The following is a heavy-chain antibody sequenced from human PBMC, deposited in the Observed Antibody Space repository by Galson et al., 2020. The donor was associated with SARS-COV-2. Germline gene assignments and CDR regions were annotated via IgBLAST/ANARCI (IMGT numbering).Heavy chain of an antibody. D-gene: IGHD5-12*01. V-gene: IGHV1-18*04. J-gene: IGHJ6*03. CDR3: ARMVATFDFPYYYCYMDF. Sequence: ASVTVSCKASGSTFPSYGISWVRQAPGQGLEWMGWISAYNGNTNYAQKLQGRVPMTTDTSTRTAYMELRSLRSDDTAVYYCARMVATFDFPYYYCYMDFWGKGTTVTVSS. CDR2: ISAYNGNT. CDR1: GSTFPSYG.